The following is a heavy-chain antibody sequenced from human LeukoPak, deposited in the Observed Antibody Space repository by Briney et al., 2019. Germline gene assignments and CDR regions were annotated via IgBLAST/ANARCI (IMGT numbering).Heavy chain of an antibody. CDR1: GFTFSTSA. D-gene: IGHD3-10*01. V-gene: IGHV3-30*04. J-gene: IGHJ6*02. CDR3: ARYGSGSYQAPDYFYHGMDV. CDR2: VSYDGSNI. Sequence: GRSLRLSCVTSGFTFSTSAMHWVRQAPGKGLEWVAVVSYDGSNIYYADSVKGRFTISRDNFRNTLYLQMNSLRPEDTAVYHCARYGSGSYQAPDYFYHGMDVWGQGTRVTVSS.